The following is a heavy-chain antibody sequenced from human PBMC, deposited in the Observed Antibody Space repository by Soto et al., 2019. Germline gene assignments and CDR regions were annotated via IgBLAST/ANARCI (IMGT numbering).Heavy chain of an antibody. CDR3: TKTATGWFSAFDI. J-gene: IGHJ3*02. CDR2: ISGSGGST. CDR1: GFTFSSYA. Sequence: EVQLLESGGGLVQPGGSLRLSCAASGFTFSSYAMSWVRQAPGKGLEWVSAISGSGGSTYYAASVKGRFTFSRDNSNNTLYLQLNSLRAEDTVIYYCTKTATGWFSAFDIWGQGTVVTVSS. D-gene: IGHD6-19*01. V-gene: IGHV3-23*01.